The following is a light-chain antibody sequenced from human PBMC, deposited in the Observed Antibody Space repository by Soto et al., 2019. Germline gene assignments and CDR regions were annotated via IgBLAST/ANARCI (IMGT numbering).Light chain of an antibody. J-gene: IGLJ2*01. CDR3: SSYTSSNTLV. V-gene: IGLV2-14*01. CDR2: EVS. Sequence: QSVLTQPASVSGSPGQSITISCTGTSSDVGAYNYVSWYQQHPGKAPKLMIFEVSDQPSGVSNRFSGSKSGNTASLTISGLQAEDEADYYCSSYTSSNTLVFGGGTKVTVL. CDR1: SSDVGAYNY.